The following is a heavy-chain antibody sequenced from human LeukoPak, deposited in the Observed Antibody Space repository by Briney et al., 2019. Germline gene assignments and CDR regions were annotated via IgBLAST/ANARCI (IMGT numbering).Heavy chain of an antibody. Sequence: PGGSLRLSCAASGFTFSSYEMNWVRQAPGKGLEWVSYISSSGSTIYYADSVKGRFTISRDNAKNSLYLQMNSLRAEDTAVYYCARVGVDTAMWAFDYYYMDVWGKGTTVTISS. J-gene: IGHJ6*03. V-gene: IGHV3-48*03. CDR3: ARVGVDTAMWAFDYYYMDV. D-gene: IGHD5-18*01. CDR2: ISSSGSTI. CDR1: GFTFSSYE.